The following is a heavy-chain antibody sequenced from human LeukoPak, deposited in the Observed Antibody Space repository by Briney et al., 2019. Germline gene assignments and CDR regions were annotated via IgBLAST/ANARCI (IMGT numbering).Heavy chain of an antibody. CDR1: GGSISSYY. CDR2: IYYSGST. J-gene: IGHJ5*02. Sequence: SETLSLTCTVSGGSISSYYWSWIRQPPGKGLEWIGYIYYSGSTNYNPSLKSRVTISVDTSKNQFFLKLSSVTAADTAVYYCARSVHWFDPWGQGTLVTVSS. CDR3: ARSVHWFDP. V-gene: IGHV4-59*08.